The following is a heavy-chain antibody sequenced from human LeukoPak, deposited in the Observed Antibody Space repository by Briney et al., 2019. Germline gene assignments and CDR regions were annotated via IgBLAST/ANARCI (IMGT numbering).Heavy chain of an antibody. Sequence: ASVKVSCKAYGYTLNIYGTTWVRHAPGQGLEWMGWISASNGNTYYAQKIQGRVTMITDTSASTAYMELRSLNSDDTAVYYCAGAGAAVTTHFDLWGQGTLVTVSS. D-gene: IGHD4-17*01. J-gene: IGHJ4*02. CDR2: ISASNGNT. CDR3: AGAGAAVTTHFDL. CDR1: GYTLNIYG. V-gene: IGHV1-18*01.